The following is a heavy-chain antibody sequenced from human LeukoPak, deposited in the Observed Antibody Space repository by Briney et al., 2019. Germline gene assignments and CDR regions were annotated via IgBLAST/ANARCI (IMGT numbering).Heavy chain of an antibody. CDR2: INPNGGST. CDR1: GYTFTSYY. V-gene: IGHV1-46*01. D-gene: IGHD6-6*01. CDR3: ARGYQDFEYSSSPGPGY. J-gene: IGHJ4*02. Sequence: ASVKVSCKASGYTFTSYYMNWVRQAPGQGLEWMGIINPNGGSTSYAQKFQGRVTMARATSTSTVYMELSSLRSEDTAVYYCARGYQDFEYSSSPGPGYWGQGTLVTVSS.